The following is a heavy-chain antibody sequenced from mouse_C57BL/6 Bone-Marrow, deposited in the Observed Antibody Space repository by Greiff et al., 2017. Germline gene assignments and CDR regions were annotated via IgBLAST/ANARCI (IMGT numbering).Heavy chain of an antibody. CDR3: AREGNYYGSSHFDY. D-gene: IGHD1-1*01. Sequence: QVQLQQPGAELVKPGASVKMSCKASGYTFTSYWITWVKQRPGQGLEWIGDLYPGSGSTNYNEKFKSKATLTVDTSSSTAYMQLSSLTSEDSAVYYCAREGNYYGSSHFDYWGQGTTLTVSS. CDR2: LYPGSGST. V-gene: IGHV1-55*01. CDR1: GYTFTSYW. J-gene: IGHJ2*01.